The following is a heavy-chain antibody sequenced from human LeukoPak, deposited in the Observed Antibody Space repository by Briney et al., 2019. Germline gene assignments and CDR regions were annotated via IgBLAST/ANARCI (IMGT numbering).Heavy chain of an antibody. CDR3: ARIRYSFRQYYFDY. CDR2: IFSNDEK. J-gene: IGHJ4*02. Sequence: SGPVLVKPTETLTLTCTVSGFSLSNARMGVSWIRRPPGKALEWLAHIFSNDEKSYSTSLKSRLTIAKHPSKSQVVLTITNMDPVDTATYYCARIRYSFRQYYFDYWGQGTLVTVSS. V-gene: IGHV2-26*01. D-gene: IGHD5-18*01. CDR1: GFSLSNARMG.